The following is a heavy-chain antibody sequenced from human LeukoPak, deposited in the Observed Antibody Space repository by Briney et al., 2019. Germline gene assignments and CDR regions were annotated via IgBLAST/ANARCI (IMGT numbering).Heavy chain of an antibody. Sequence: GGSLRLSCAASGFTFKDYWMTWVRQAPGRGLEWVAVISYDGSNKYYADSVKGRFTISRDNSKNTLYLQMNSLRAEDTAVYYCAKGIFTRAHYYYGMDVWGQGTTVTVSS. CDR3: AKGIFTRAHYYYGMDV. D-gene: IGHD1-26*01. CDR2: ISYDGSNK. V-gene: IGHV3-30*18. J-gene: IGHJ6*02. CDR1: GFTFKDYW.